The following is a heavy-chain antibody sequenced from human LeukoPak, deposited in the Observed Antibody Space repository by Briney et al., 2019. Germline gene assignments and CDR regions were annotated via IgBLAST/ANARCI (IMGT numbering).Heavy chain of an antibody. J-gene: IGHJ6*03. CDR3: ARGGFWSGSYYYYYMDV. CDR2: ISAYNGNT. V-gene: IGHV1-18*01. Sequence: VASVKVSCKASGYTFTSYGISWVRQAPGQGLEWMGWISAYNGNTDYAQKLQGRVTMTTDTSTSTAYMELRSLRSDDTAVYYCARGGFWSGSYYYYYMDVWGKGTTVTVSS. D-gene: IGHD3-3*01. CDR1: GYTFTSYG.